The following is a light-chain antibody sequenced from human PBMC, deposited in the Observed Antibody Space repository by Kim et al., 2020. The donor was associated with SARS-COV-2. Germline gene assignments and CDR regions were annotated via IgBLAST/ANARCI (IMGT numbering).Light chain of an antibody. V-gene: IGKV1-39*01. CDR3: QQYYYSPLT. Sequence: APVGEGVTITCGASQRISNFLSWYQQKSGRAPKLLIYAASSLQSGVPSRFSGSGSGTDFTLTISSLQPEDFATYYCQQYYYSPLTFGGGTKVDIK. CDR1: QRISNF. J-gene: IGKJ4*02. CDR2: AAS.